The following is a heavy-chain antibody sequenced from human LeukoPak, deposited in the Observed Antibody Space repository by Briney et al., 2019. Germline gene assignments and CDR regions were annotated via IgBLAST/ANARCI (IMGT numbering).Heavy chain of an antibody. Sequence: ASVTVSCMASGGTFSSYAISWVRQAPGQGLEWMGGIIPIFGTANYAQKFQGRVTITADESTSTAYMELSSLRSEDTAVYYCARGGYNTPLDYWGQGTLVTVSS. V-gene: IGHV1-69*13. CDR3: ARGGYNTPLDY. CDR1: GGTFSSYA. D-gene: IGHD5-24*01. CDR2: IIPIFGTA. J-gene: IGHJ4*02.